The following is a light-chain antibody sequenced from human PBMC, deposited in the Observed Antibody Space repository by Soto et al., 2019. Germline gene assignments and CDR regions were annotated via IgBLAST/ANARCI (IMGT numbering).Light chain of an antibody. CDR3: QQYGSSPRP. J-gene: IGKJ1*01. CDR2: GAS. V-gene: IGKV3-20*01. CDR1: QSVASNN. Sequence: SGLTPPPSPLSLSPGERATLSYRASQSVASNNLAWYQQKPGQSPRLLIYGASSRARGIPDRFTGSGSGTDFILTISRLEPEDFAVYYCQQYGSSPRPVGQGTKVAIK.